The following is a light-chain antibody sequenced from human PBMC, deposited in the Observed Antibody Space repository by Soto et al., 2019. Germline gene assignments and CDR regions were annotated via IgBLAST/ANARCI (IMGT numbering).Light chain of an antibody. V-gene: IGLV2-14*01. CDR1: SSDVGGYNY. CDR2: EVN. J-gene: IGLJ1*01. Sequence: QSALTQPASVSGSPGQSITISCTGTSSDVGGYNYVSWYQHHPGKAPKLMIYEVNNRPSGVSNRFSGSKSGNTASLTISGLQAEDEADYYCSSFTSTITYVFGSGTKLTVL. CDR3: SSFTSTITYV.